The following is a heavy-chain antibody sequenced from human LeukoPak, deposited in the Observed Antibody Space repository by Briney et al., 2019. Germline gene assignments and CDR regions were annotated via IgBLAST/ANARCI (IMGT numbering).Heavy chain of an antibody. J-gene: IGHJ6*02. CDR3: ARQMVTDYYDSSGYYYDPYYYGMDV. CDR1: GYSFTSYW. D-gene: IGHD3-22*01. CDR2: IYPGDSDT. Sequence: GESLKISCKGSGYSFTSYWIGWVRQMPGKGLEWMGIIYPGDSDTRYSPSFQGQVTISADKSISTAYLQWSSLKASDTAMYYCARQMVTDYYDSSGYYYDPYYYGMDVWGQGTTVTVSS. V-gene: IGHV5-51*01.